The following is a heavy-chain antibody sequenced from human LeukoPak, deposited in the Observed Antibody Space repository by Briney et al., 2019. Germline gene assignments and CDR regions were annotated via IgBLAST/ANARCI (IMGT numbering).Heavy chain of an antibody. J-gene: IGHJ5*02. Sequence: PGGSLRLSCAASGFTFSSYAMSWVRQAPGKGLEWVSAISGSGGGTSYADSVKGRFTIPRDNSKNTLSLQMNSLRAEDTAVYYCAKDAYTSSWYRFDPWGQGTLVTVSS. CDR2: ISGSGGGT. D-gene: IGHD6-13*01. V-gene: IGHV3-23*01. CDR1: GFTFSSYA. CDR3: AKDAYTSSWYRFDP.